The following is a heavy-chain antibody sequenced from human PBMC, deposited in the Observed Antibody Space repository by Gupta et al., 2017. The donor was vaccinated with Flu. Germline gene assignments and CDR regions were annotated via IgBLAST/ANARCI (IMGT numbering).Heavy chain of an antibody. D-gene: IGHD1-7*01. CDR3: ASPRYNWNLVTYYYYMDV. V-gene: IGHV1-69*06. Sequence: ISWVRQAPGQGLEWMGGIIPIFGTANYAQKFQGRVTITADKSTSTAYMELSSLRSEETALYYCASPRYNWNLVTYYYYMDVWGKGTTVTVSS. J-gene: IGHJ6*03. CDR2: IIPIFGTA.